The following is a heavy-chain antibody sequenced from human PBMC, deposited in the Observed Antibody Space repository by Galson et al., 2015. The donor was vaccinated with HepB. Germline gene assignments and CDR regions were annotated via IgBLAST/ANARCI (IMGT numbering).Heavy chain of an antibody. V-gene: IGHV4-39*01. D-gene: IGHD3-10*01. CDR3: ARQDYHGSGVLYGMDV. Sequence: ETLSLTCTVSGGSIRSSSYYWGWIRQPPGKGLEWIGNIYYSGSIYYNPSLKSRVTISIDTSKNQFSLRLRSVTAADTAVYYCARQDYHGSGVLYGMDVWGQGTTVTVSS. CDR1: GGSIRSSSYY. CDR2: IYYSGSI. J-gene: IGHJ6*02.